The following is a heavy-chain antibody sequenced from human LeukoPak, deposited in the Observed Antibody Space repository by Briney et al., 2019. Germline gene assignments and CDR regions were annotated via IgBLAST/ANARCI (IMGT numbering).Heavy chain of an antibody. CDR2: ISYDGTNK. V-gene: IGHV3-30*18. CDR1: GFTFSSYG. Sequence: GGSLRLSCAASGFTFSSYGMHWVRQAPGKGLEWVAVISYDGTNKYYADSVRGRFTISRDNSKNTLYLQMNSLRAEDTAAYYCAKGLDSRRELAPFDYWGQGTLVTVSS. J-gene: IGHJ4*02. D-gene: IGHD1-26*01. CDR3: AKGLDSRRELAPFDY.